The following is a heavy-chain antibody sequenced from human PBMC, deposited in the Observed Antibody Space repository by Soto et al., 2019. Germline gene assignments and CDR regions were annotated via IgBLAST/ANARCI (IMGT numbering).Heavy chain of an antibody. CDR2: IYYSGST. V-gene: IGHV4-59*08. D-gene: IGHD3-10*01. Sequence: QVQLQESGPGLVKPSETLSLTCTVSGGSISSYYWSWIRQPPGKGLEWIGYIYYSGSTNYNPSLKIRVTISVDTSKNQFSLKLSSVTAADTAVYYCARHAGGDRTAYYYYYYMDVWGKGTTVTVSS. CDR3: ARHAGGDRTAYYYYYYMDV. CDR1: GGSISSYY. J-gene: IGHJ6*03.